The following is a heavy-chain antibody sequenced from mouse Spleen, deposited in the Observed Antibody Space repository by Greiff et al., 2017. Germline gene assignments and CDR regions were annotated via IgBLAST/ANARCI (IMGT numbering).Heavy chain of an antibody. CDR3: ARGLFDY. Sequence: QVQLQQSGPELVKPGASVKISCKASGYAFSSSWMNWVKQRPGKGLEWIGRIYPGDGDTNYNGKFKGKATLTVDKSSSTAYMQLSSLTSEDSAVYFCARGLFDYWGQGTTLTVSS. CDR2: IYPGDGDT. V-gene: IGHV1-82*01. J-gene: IGHJ2*01. CDR1: GYAFSSSW.